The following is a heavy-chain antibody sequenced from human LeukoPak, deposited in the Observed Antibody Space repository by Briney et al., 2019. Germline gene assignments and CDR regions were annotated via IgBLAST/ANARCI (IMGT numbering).Heavy chain of an antibody. J-gene: IGHJ6*02. CDR2: ISAYNGNT. CDR3: ARDPQGRYCSSTSCYYYYYYGMDV. D-gene: IGHD2-2*01. Sequence: ASVKVSFKASGYTFTSYGISWVRQAPGQGLEWMGWISAYNGNTNYAQKLQGRVTMTTDTSTSTAYMELRSLRSDDTAVYYCARDPQGRYCSSTSCYYYYYYGMDVWGQGTTVTVSS. V-gene: IGHV1-18*01. CDR1: GYTFTSYG.